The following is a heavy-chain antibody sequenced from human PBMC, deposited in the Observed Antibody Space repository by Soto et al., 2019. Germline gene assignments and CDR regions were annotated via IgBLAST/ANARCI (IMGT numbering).Heavy chain of an antibody. CDR1: GFTVSSNY. D-gene: IGHD4-4*01. CDR3: ARESSNYVGLYFDY. CDR2: IYSGGST. V-gene: IGHV3-53*04. J-gene: IGHJ4*02. Sequence: EVQLVESGGGLVQPGGSLRLSCAASGFTVSSNYMSWVRQAPGKGLEWVSVIYSGGSTYYADSVKGRFTISRHNSKNTLYLQMNSLRAEDTAVYYCARESSNYVGLYFDYWGQGTLVTVSS.